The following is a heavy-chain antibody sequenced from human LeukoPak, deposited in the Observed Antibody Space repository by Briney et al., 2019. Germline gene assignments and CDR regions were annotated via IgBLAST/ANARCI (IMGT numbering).Heavy chain of an antibody. J-gene: IGHJ6*02. V-gene: IGHV1-18*01. D-gene: IGHD2-15*01. CDR1: GYTFTSYG. CDR2: ISAYNGNT. Sequence: GASVKVSCKASGYTFTSYGISWVRQAPGQGLEWMGWISAYNGNTNYAQKLQGRVTMTTDTSTSTAYMELRSLRSDDTAVYYCARAHVVVVAATLYYYYGMDVWGQGTTVTVSS. CDR3: ARAHVVVVAATLYYYYGMDV.